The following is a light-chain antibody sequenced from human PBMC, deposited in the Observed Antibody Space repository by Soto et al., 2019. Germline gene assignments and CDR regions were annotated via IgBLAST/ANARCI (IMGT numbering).Light chain of an antibody. V-gene: IGLV2-14*01. J-gene: IGLJ1*01. CDR3: SSYSSSATPYG. CDR1: SSDIGPYHY. Sequence: QSVLTQPASVSGSPGQSITISCIGTSSDIGPYHYVSWYQQHPDKAPKLILYEVANRPSGASDRFSGSKSGNAAFLTISGLQAEDEADYYCSSYSSSATPYGFGTRTKVTVL. CDR2: EVA.